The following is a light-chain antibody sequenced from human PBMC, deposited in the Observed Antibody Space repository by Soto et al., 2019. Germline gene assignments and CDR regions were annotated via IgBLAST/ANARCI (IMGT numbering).Light chain of an antibody. CDR2: DAS. J-gene: IGKJ5*01. V-gene: IGKV3-11*01. CDR1: QSVGTY. CDR3: QQYHSDPIT. Sequence: EIVLTQSPVILSLSPGERATLSCRASQSVGTYLDWYQQKPGQAPRLLIYDASNRATGIPARFSGSGSGTDFTLTISSLEPEDFAVYYCQQYHSDPITFGQGTRLEI.